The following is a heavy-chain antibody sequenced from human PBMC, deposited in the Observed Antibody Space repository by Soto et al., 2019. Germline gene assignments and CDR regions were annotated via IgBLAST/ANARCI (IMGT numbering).Heavy chain of an antibody. CDR3: ASHPRDSSGYWYYFDY. Sequence: PGGSLRLSCVASGLTFSSYWMDWVRQAPGKGLVWVSRIKSDGSNIAYGDSVKGRFTISRDNAKNSLYLQMNNLRAEDTAVYYCASHPRDSSGYWYYFDYWGQGTLVTVSS. J-gene: IGHJ4*02. V-gene: IGHV3-74*01. D-gene: IGHD3-22*01. CDR2: IKSDGSNI. CDR1: GLTFSSYW.